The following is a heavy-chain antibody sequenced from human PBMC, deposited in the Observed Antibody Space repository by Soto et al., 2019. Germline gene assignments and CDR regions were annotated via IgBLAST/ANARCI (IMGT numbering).Heavy chain of an antibody. V-gene: IGHV1-2*02. CDR3: ARSTIVGATEAYYYYGMDV. CDR2: INPNSGGT. D-gene: IGHD1-26*01. CDR1: GYTFTGYY. J-gene: IGHJ6*02. Sequence: ASVKVSCKASGYTFTGYYMHWVRQAPGQGLEWMGWINPNSGGTNYAQKFQGRVTMTRDTSISTAYMELSRLRSDDTAVYYCARSTIVGATEAYYYYGMDVWGQGTTVTV.